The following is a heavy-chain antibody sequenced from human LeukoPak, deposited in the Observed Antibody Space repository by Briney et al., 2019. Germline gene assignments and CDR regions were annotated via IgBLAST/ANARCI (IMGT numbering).Heavy chain of an antibody. V-gene: IGHV3-21*01. CDR2: ISSGSSYI. J-gene: IGHJ5*02. CDR1: GFNFSSYS. D-gene: IGHD3-10*01. CDR3: ARLPGRSRVDP. Sequence: GGSLRLSCAASGFNFSSYSMNWVRQAPGKGLEWVSSISSGSSYIYYGDSVKGRFTISRDNAKNSLYLQMHSLRAEDTALYYCARLPGRSRVDPWGQGTLVTVSS.